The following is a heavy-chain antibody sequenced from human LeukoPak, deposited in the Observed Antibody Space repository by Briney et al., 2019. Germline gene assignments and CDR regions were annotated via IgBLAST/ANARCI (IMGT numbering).Heavy chain of an antibody. CDR1: GFTFSSYG. CDR2: IWYDGSNK. Sequence: GGSLRLSCAASGFTFSSYGMHWVRQAPGKGLEWVAVIWYDGSNKYYADSVKGRFTISRDNSKNTLYLQMNSLRAEDTAVYYCARAYCSSTSCYLYYYYYYMDVWGKGTTVTVS. D-gene: IGHD2-2*01. V-gene: IGHV3-33*01. J-gene: IGHJ6*03. CDR3: ARAYCSSTSCYLYYYYYYMDV.